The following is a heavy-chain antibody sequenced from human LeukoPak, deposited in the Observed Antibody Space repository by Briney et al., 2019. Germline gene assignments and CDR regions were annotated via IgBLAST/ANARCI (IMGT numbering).Heavy chain of an antibody. CDR1: GFSFSSYE. J-gene: IGHJ4*02. Sequence: GGSLRLSCAASGFSFSSYEMNWVRQAPGKGLEWVSYISISGTTIYYADSVKGRFTISRDNAKNSLYLQMNSLRAEDTAVYYCARGVATYDFWNGYVWGQGTLVTVSS. CDR2: ISISGTTI. V-gene: IGHV3-48*03. CDR3: ARGVATYDFWNGYV. D-gene: IGHD3-3*01.